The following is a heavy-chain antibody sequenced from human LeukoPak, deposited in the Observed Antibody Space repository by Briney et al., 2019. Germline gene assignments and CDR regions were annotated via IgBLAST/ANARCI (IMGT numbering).Heavy chain of an antibody. CDR2: IYYSGST. CDR1: GGSISSYY. V-gene: IGHV4-59*08. Sequence: SETLSLTCTVSGGSISSYYWSWIRQPPGKGLEWIGYIYYSGSTNYNPSLKSRVTISVDTSKNQFSLKPSSVTAADTAVYYCARLGYSYGYGAFDIWGQGTMVTVSS. D-gene: IGHD5-18*01. J-gene: IGHJ3*02. CDR3: ARLGYSYGYGAFDI.